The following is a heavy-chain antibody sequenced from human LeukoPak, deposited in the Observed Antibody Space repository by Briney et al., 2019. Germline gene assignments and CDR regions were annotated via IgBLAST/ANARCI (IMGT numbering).Heavy chain of an antibody. D-gene: IGHD6-13*01. Sequence: GGSLRLSCAASGFTFNSFVMHWVRQAPGKGLEWVAVIWYDGTNKYYADSVKGRFTISRDDSKNTLYLQMNSLRAEDTAVYYCARVYSSSWYSMYYFDYWGQGTLVTVSS. CDR3: ARVYSSSWYSMYYFDY. J-gene: IGHJ4*02. V-gene: IGHV3-33*01. CDR1: GFTFNSFV. CDR2: IWYDGTNK.